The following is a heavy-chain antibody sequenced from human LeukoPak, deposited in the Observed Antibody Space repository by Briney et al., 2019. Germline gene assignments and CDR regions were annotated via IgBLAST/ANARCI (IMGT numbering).Heavy chain of an antibody. Sequence: GGSLRLSCAASGFTFDDYAMHWVRQAPGKGLEWVSLISWDGGSTYYADSVKGRFTISRDNSKNSLYLQMNSLRAEDTAVYYCARERRWPQPEYYFDYWGQGTPVTVSS. D-gene: IGHD5-24*01. J-gene: IGHJ4*02. CDR1: GFTFDDYA. CDR2: ISWDGGST. V-gene: IGHV3-43D*03. CDR3: ARERRWPQPEYYFDY.